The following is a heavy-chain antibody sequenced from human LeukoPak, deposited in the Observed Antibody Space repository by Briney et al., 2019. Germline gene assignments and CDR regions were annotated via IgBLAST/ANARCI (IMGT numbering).Heavy chain of an antibody. CDR2: INPNSGGT. CDR3: ARMNREGIQPPFAY. CDR1: GYTFTGYY. J-gene: IGHJ4*02. V-gene: IGHV1-2*02. Sequence: GASVTVSCKASGYTFTGYYMHWVRQAPGQGLEWMGWINPNSGGTNYAQKFQGRVTITRDTSISTAYMELSRLRSDDTAVYYCARMNREGIQPPFAYWGQGTLVTVPS. D-gene: IGHD5-18*01.